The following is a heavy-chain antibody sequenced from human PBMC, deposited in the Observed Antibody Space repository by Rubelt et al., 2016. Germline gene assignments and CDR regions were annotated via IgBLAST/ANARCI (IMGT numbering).Heavy chain of an antibody. V-gene: IGHV1-46*03. J-gene: IGHJ4*02. CDR2: INPSGGRP. D-gene: IGHD3-10*01. Sequence: QVQLVQSGAEVKKPGASVKVSCKASGYTFTSYYMHWVRQAPGQGLEWIGIINPSGGRPSYAQKFQGRVTMTRDTSRSTVYMELSSLRSEDTAVYYCARDPGPRGNDYWGQGTLVTVSS. CDR3: ARDPGPRGNDY. CDR1: GYTFTSYY.